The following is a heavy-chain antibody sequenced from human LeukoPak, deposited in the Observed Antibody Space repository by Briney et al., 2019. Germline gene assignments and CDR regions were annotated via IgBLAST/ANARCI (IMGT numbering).Heavy chain of an antibody. CDR3: AREGYYVKMDY. CDR1: GFTFSSYE. J-gene: IGHJ4*02. Sequence: PGGSLRLSCAVSGFTFSSYEMIWVRQAPGKGLEWVSYISSRGGTTHYADSVKGRFTISRDNAKNSLYSQMNSLRAEDTAVYYCAREGYYVKMDYWGQGTLVTVSS. CDR2: ISSRGGTT. V-gene: IGHV3-48*03. D-gene: IGHD2-15*01.